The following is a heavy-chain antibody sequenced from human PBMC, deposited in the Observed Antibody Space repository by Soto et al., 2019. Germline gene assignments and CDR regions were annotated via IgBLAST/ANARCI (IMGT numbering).Heavy chain of an antibody. J-gene: IGHJ4*02. CDR2: IYNSGST. CDR3: ARGITMVRGVIHTPYFDY. Sequence: QVQLQESGPGLVKPSQTLSLTCTVSGGSINSGGYYWSWIRQHPGKGLEWIGYIYNSGSTYYNPSLKSRVTISVDTSKNQFSLKLSSVTAADTAVYGCARGITMVRGVIHTPYFDYWGQGTLVTVSS. D-gene: IGHD3-10*01. V-gene: IGHV4-31*03. CDR1: GGSINSGGYY.